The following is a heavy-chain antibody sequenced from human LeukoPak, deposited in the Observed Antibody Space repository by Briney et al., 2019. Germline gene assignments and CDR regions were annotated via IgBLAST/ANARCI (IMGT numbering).Heavy chain of an antibody. CDR1: SGSFSGYY. CDR3: ARAVEYYYYYMDV. CDR2: INHSGST. V-gene: IGHV4-34*01. J-gene: IGHJ6*03. Sequence: PSETLSLTCAVYSGSFSGYYWSWIRQPPGKGLEWIGEINHSGSTNYNPSLKSRVTISVDTSKNQFSLKLSSVTAADTAVYYCARAVEYYYYYMDVWGKGTTVTISS.